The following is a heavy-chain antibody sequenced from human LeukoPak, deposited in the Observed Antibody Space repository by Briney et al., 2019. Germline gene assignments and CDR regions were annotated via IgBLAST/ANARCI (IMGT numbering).Heavy chain of an antibody. D-gene: IGHD3-10*01. CDR2: IYHSGST. Sequence: SETLSLTCAVSGGSISSSNWWSWVRQPPGKGLEWIGEIYHSGSTNYNPSLKGRVTISVDKSKNQFSLKLSSVTAADTAVYYCARAVRGVIFDYWGQGTLVTVSS. J-gene: IGHJ4*02. CDR3: ARAVRGVIFDY. CDR1: GGSISSSNW. V-gene: IGHV4-4*02.